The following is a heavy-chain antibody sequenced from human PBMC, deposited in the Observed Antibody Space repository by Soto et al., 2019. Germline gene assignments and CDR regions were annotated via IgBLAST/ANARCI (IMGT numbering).Heavy chain of an antibody. CDR1: GGSISSGDYY. D-gene: IGHD3-10*01. V-gene: IGHV4-30-4*01. CDR2: IYYSGST. Sequence: SETLSLTCTVSGGSISSGDYYWSWIRQPPGKGLEWIGYIYYSGSTYYNPSLKSRVTISVDTSKNQFSLKLSSVTAADTAVYYCATGGTHGSGSYYVNYYYYGMGVWGQGTTVTVSS. J-gene: IGHJ6*02. CDR3: ATGGTHGSGSYYVNYYYYGMGV.